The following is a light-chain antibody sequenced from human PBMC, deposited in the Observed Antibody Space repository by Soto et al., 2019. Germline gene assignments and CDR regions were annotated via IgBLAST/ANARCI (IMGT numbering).Light chain of an antibody. V-gene: IGLV1-40*01. CDR3: QSYDSSLSGGV. CDR1: SSNIGAGYD. Sequence: QSVLTQPPSVAGAPGQRVTLSCTGSSSNIGAGYDVHWYQQLPGTAPKLLIYGNSNRPSGVPDRFSGSKSGTSASLAITGLQAEDEADCYCQSYDSSLSGGVFGVGIQVTVL. CDR2: GNS. J-gene: IGLJ2*01.